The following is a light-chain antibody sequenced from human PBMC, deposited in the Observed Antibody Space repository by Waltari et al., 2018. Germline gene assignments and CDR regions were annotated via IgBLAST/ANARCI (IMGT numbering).Light chain of an antibody. CDR2: EVT. CDR3: CSFAGSGTWV. Sequence: SGSPGQSVTISCTGTSSDVGGYNYVSWYQQHPGKAPKFLIYEVTKRPSGVPDRFSGSKSGNTASLTISGLQAEDEADYYCCSFAGSGTWVFGGGTKLTVL. CDR1: SSDVGGYNY. V-gene: IGLV2-11*03. J-gene: IGLJ3*02.